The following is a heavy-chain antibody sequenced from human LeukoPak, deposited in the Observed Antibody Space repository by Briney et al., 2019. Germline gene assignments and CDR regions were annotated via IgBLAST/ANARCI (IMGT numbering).Heavy chain of an antibody. CDR3: ATGILGYCSGGSCYSGKNVDY. D-gene: IGHD2-15*01. CDR2: VDPEDGET. V-gene: IGHV1-69-2*01. CDR1: GYTFTDYY. Sequence: GASVKVSCKVSGYTFTDYYMHWVQQAPGKGLEWMGLVDPEDGETIYAEKFQGRVTITADTSTDTAYMELSSLRSEDTAVYYCATGILGYCSGGSCYSGKNVDYWGQGTLVTVSS. J-gene: IGHJ4*02.